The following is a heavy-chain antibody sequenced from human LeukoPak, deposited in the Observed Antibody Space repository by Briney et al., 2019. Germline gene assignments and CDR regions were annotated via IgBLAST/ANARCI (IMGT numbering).Heavy chain of an antibody. CDR2: ISSSSSYI. J-gene: IGHJ4*02. D-gene: IGHD5-24*01. Sequence: PGGSLRLSCAASGFTFSSYSMNWVRQAPGKGLEWVSSISSSSSYIYYADSVKGRFTISRDNAKNSLYLQMNGLRAEDTAVYYCARDRGWLQNRKDGDDYWGQGTLVTVSS. CDR1: GFTFSSYS. V-gene: IGHV3-21*01. CDR3: ARDRGWLQNRKDGDDY.